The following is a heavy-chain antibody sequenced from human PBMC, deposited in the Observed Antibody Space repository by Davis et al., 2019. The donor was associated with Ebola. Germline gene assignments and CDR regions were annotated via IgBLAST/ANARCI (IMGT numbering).Heavy chain of an antibody. CDR3: AKLRDIVVVPAADNWFDP. D-gene: IGHD2-2*01. CDR1: GFTFSSYS. CDR2: ISSSSSTI. V-gene: IGHV3-48*01. J-gene: IGHJ5*02. Sequence: PGGSLRLSCAASGFTFSSYSMNWVRQAPGKGLEWVSYISSSSSTIYYADSVKGRFTISRDNSKNTLYLQMNSLRAEDTAVYYCAKLRDIVVVPAADNWFDPWGQGTLVTVSS.